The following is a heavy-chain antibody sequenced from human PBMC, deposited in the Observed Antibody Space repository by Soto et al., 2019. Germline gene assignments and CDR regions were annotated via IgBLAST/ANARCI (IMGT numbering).Heavy chain of an antibody. CDR2: INHSGST. D-gene: IGHD2-8*01. J-gene: IGHJ5*02. CDR1: GGSFSGYC. V-gene: IGHV4-34*01. CDR3: ARGPGVLMVYAMIGLYNWFDP. Sequence: PSETLSLTCAVYGGSFSGYCWSWIRQPPGKGLEWIGEINHSGSTNYNPSLKSRVTISVDTSKNQFSLKLSSVTAADTAVYYCARGPGVLMVYAMIGLYNWFDPWGQGTLVTVSS.